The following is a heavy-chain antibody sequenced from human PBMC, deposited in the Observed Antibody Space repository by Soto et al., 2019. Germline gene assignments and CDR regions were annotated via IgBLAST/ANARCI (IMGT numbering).Heavy chain of an antibody. Sequence: GGSLRLSCAASGFTFSSYSMNWVRQAPGRGLEWVSYISSISSIMYYADSVKGRFTISRDNAQNSLYLQMNSLRAEDTAVYYCARSIKTTVTTVKYFDYWGQGALVTVSS. J-gene: IGHJ4*02. CDR1: GFTFSSYS. CDR2: ISSISSIM. CDR3: ARSIKTTVTTVKYFDY. V-gene: IGHV3-48*01. D-gene: IGHD4-17*01.